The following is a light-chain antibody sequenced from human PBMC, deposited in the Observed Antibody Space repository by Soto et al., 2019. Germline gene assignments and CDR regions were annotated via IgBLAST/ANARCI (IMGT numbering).Light chain of an antibody. Sequence: QAVVTQPPSASGTPGQRVTISCSGSSSNLGSNYVYWYQQLPGTAPKLLIYRNNQRPSGVPDRFSGSKSGTSASLAISGLRSEDEADYYCAAWDDSLSGLYVFGTGTKVTVL. CDR1: SSNLGSNY. CDR3: AAWDDSLSGLYV. J-gene: IGLJ1*01. V-gene: IGLV1-47*01. CDR2: RNN.